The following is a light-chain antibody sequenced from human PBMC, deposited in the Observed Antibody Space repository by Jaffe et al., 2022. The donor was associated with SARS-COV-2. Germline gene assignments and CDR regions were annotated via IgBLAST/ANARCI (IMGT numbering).Light chain of an antibody. CDR2: VNSDGSH. J-gene: IGLJ3*02. Sequence: QLVLTQSPSASASLGASVKLTCSLDSGHSSHPIAWHQQQPDKGPRYLMRVNSDGSHSKGDGIPERFSGSTSGAERYLTIASLQSEDEADYYCQTWGTGMVFGGGTKLTVL. CDR3: QTWGTGMV. CDR1: SGHSSHP. V-gene: IGLV4-69*02.